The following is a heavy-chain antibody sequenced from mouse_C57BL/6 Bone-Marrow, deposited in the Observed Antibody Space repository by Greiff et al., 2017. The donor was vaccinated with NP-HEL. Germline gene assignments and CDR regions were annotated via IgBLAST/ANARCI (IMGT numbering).Heavy chain of an antibody. J-gene: IGHJ1*03. CDR3: ARERYDGSSYWWYFDV. V-gene: IGHV2-2*01. Sequence: QVQLQQSGPGLVQPSQSLSITCTVSGFSLTSYGVHWVRQSPGKGLEWLGVIWSGGSTDYNAAFISRLSISKDNSKSQVFFKMNSLQADDTAIYYWARERYDGSSYWWYFDVWGTGTTVTVSS. CDR2: IWSGGST. D-gene: IGHD1-1*01. CDR1: GFSLTSYG.